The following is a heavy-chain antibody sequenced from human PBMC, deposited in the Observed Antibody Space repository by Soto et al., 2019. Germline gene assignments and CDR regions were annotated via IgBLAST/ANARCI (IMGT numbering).Heavy chain of an antibody. V-gene: IGHV3-66*01. J-gene: IGHJ6*02. D-gene: IGHD1-26*01. Sequence: EVQVVESGGGLVQPGGSLRLSCAASGFTVSSDYMNWVRQAPGKGLEWVSVIYSGGRTYYADSVKGRFTISRDNSKNTLYLQMNSLRAEDTAVYYCARDPGDRNGMIVWGQGTTVTVSS. CDR1: GFTVSSDY. CDR2: IYSGGRT. CDR3: ARDPGDRNGMIV.